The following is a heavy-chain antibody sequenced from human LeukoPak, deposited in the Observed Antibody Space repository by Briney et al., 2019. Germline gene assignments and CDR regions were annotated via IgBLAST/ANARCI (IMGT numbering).Heavy chain of an antibody. D-gene: IGHD1-26*01. CDR1: GFTFSTYA. CDR2: ISGSGDST. V-gene: IGHV3-23*01. CDR3: ARDSGSYLQPTDY. J-gene: IGHJ4*02. Sequence: GGSLRLSCTASGFTFSTYAMTWVRQAPGEELEWVSSISGSGDSTYYADSVKGRFTISRDNSKNTLYLQMNSLRADDTALYHCARDSGSYLQPTDYWGQGTLVTVSS.